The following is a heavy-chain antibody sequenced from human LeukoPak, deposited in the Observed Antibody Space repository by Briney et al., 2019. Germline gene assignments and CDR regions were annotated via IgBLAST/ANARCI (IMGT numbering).Heavy chain of an antibody. V-gene: IGHV4-59*01. J-gene: IGHJ4*02. CDR3: ARSGGLGSGSYYNLDY. CDR1: GGSISSYY. CDR2: IYYSGST. D-gene: IGHD3-10*01. Sequence: SETLSLTCTVSGGSISSYYWSWIRQPPGKGLEWMGYIYYSGSTNYNPSLKSRVTISVDTSKNQFSLKLRSVTAADTAVYYCARSGGLGSGSYYNLDYWGQGTLVTVSS.